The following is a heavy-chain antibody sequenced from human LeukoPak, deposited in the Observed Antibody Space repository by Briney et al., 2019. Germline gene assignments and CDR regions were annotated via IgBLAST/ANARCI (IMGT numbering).Heavy chain of an antibody. D-gene: IGHD7-27*01. CDR1: GGSINSSSYY. V-gene: IGHV4-39*07. CDR2: IYYSGST. CDR3: ARAKLGIFRYAFDI. Sequence: PSETLSLTCSVSGGSINSSSYYWGWIRQPPGKGLEWIGSIYYSGSTYYNPSLKSRVTIFVDTSNNQFSLKLSSVTAADTAVYYCARAKLGIFRYAFDIWGQGTMVTVSS. J-gene: IGHJ3*02.